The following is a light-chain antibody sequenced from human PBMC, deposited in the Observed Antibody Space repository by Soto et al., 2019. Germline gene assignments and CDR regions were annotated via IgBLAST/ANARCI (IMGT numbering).Light chain of an antibody. CDR3: KQYRSWPRT. CDR1: QDVMYD. CDR2: GAS. Sequence: EIVLTQSPAALSVSPGGRATLSCRASQDVMYDLAWYQQKPGQAPRLLVYGASTRATDAPPRFRGSGSGREFSLTIRSLQSEDFATYYCKQYRSWPRTFGQGSRVEIK. V-gene: IGKV3-15*01. J-gene: IGKJ1*01.